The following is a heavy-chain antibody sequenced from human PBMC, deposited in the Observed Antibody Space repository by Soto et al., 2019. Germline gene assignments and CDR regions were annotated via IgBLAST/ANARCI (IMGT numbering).Heavy chain of an antibody. CDR3: ARGKDSSSWYVRYYYYGMDV. J-gene: IGHJ6*02. CDR2: INSDGSST. D-gene: IGHD6-13*01. CDR1: GFTFSSYW. V-gene: IGHV3-74*01. Sequence: PGGSLRLSCAASGFTFSSYWMHWVRQAPGKGLVWVSRINSDGSSTSYADSVKGRFTISRDNAKNTLYLQMNSLRAEDTAVYYCARGKDSSSWYVRYYYYGMDVWGQGTTVTV.